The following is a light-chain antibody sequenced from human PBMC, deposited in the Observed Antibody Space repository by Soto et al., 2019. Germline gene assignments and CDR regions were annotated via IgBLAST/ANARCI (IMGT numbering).Light chain of an antibody. V-gene: IGLV2-23*02. CDR3: FSYAGSSIWV. Sequence: QSALTQPASVSGSPGQSITISCTGTRSDIGSYNNVAWYQQHPGKAPRVMIFGVTKRPSGISDRFFGSKSGSTASLTISGLQAEVEADYFCFSYAGSSIWVFGGGTKVTVL. J-gene: IGLJ3*02. CDR1: RSDIGSYNN. CDR2: GVT.